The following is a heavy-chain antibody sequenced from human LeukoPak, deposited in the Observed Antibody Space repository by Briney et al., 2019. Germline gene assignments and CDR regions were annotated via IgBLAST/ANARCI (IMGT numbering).Heavy chain of an antibody. J-gene: IGHJ4*02. Sequence: GESLRLSCAASGFAFRTYAMSWVRQAPGKGLEGVSAISGSGDKTFYAESVRGRFTISRDNSRNTLYLQMNSLRAEDTAVYYGAKDLNYGFDSWGQGTLVTV. D-gene: IGHD3-10*01. V-gene: IGHV3-23*01. CDR1: GFAFRTYA. CDR3: AKDLNYGFDS. CDR2: ISGSGDKT.